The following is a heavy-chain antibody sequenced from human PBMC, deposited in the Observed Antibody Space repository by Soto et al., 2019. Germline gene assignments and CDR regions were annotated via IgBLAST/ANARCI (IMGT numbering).Heavy chain of an antibody. D-gene: IGHD3-10*01. CDR1: GYTFTAYN. CDR3: ARVGPSGGSVPRFDP. J-gene: IGHJ5*02. Sequence: QVQLVQSGAEVKEPGASVRVSCKAFGYTFTAYNIHWLRQAPGQGLEWMGWINAGNGNTRSSRKFQGRVIITRDTSXXTADLEVDSLRSEDTAIYYCARVGPSGGSVPRFDPWGQGTLLTVSS. V-gene: IGHV1-3*01. CDR2: INAGNGNT.